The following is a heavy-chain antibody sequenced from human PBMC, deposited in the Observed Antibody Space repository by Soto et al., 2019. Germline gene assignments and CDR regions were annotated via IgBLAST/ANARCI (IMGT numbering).Heavy chain of an antibody. J-gene: IGHJ4*02. CDR2: FDPEDGET. CDR1: GYTLTELS. V-gene: IGHV1-24*01. Sequence: ASVKVSCKVSGYTLTELSMHWVRQAPGKGLEWMGGFDPEDGETIYAQRFQGRVTMTEDTSTDTAYMELSSLRSEDTAVYYCATGLTVVPAALDYWGQGTLVTVSS. CDR3: ATGLTVVPAALDY. D-gene: IGHD2-2*01.